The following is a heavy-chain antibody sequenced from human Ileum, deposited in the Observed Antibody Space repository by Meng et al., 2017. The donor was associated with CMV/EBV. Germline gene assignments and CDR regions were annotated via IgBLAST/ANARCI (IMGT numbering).Heavy chain of an antibody. CDR2: FSPVYGRS. CDR3: ARGDVTTGLGWFDP. Sequence: KASGGTFSTHCATWVRQAPGQGLEWMGGFSPVYGRSFYAQKFQGRVTITRDESTTTAYMELSSLRSEDTAVYYCARGDVTTGLGWFDPWGQGTLVTVSS. V-gene: IGHV1-69*05. CDR1: GGTFSTHC. D-gene: IGHD4-17*01. J-gene: IGHJ5*02.